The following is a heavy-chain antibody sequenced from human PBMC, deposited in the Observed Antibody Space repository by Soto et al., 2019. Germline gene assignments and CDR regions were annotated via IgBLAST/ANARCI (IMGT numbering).Heavy chain of an antibody. V-gene: IGHV3-7*01. CDR3: ATISEATRWDAD. D-gene: IGHD1-20*01. J-gene: IGHJ4*02. Sequence: GGSLRLSCAASGFTFSSYWMSWVRQAPGKGLEWVANIKQDGSEKYYVDSVKGRFTISRDNAKNSLYLQMDSLRAEDTAIYYCATISEATRWDADWGQGTLVTVSS. CDR2: IKQDGSEK. CDR1: GFTFSSYW.